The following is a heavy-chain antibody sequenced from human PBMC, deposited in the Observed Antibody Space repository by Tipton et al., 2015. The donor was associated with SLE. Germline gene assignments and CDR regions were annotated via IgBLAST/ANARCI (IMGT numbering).Heavy chain of an antibody. Sequence: NLSLTCTVSGGSISSGSYYWSWIRQPAGKGLEWIGHIYTSGSTNYNPSLKSRVTISVDTSKNQFSLKLSSVTAADTAVYYCARVTYGMDVWGQGTMVTVSS. CDR2: IYTSGST. J-gene: IGHJ6*02. V-gene: IGHV4-61*09. CDR1: GGSISSGSYY. CDR3: ARVTYGMDV.